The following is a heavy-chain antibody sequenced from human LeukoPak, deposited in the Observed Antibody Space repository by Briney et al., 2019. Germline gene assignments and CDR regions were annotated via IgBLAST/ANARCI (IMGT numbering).Heavy chain of an antibody. CDR2: MNPNSGNT. D-gene: IGHD1-26*01. CDR1: GYTFTGYD. CDR3: ARSSVGARRRIDY. V-gene: IGHV1-8*01. Sequence: WASVKVSCKASGYTFTGYDINWVRQATGQGLEWMGWMNPNSGNTGYAQKFQGRVTMTRSTSINTAYMELNSLTSEDTAVYYCARSSVGARRRIDYWGQGTLVTVSS. J-gene: IGHJ4*02.